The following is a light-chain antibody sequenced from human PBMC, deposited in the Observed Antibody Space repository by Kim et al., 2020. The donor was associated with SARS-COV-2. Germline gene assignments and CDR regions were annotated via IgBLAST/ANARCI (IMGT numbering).Light chain of an antibody. V-gene: IGKV1-5*03. Sequence: SASVGDRVTLTCPASPTIRTWLAWYQQNPGKAPKLLLYLASTLESGVPSRFSGSGSGTEFTLTIDSLQPDDFATYYCQHYIRFPYTFGQGTKLEI. J-gene: IGKJ2*01. CDR2: LAS. CDR1: PTIRTW. CDR3: QHYIRFPYT.